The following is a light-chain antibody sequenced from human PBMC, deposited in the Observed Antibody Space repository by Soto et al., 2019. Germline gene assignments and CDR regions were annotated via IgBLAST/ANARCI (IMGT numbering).Light chain of an antibody. V-gene: IGLV1-40*01. CDR3: QTYDSSLSGWV. Sequence: QSVLTQPPSVSGAPGQRVTFSCTGSSSNIGTGYDVHWYQQLLGTAPKLLIYGNNNRPSGVPDRFSGSKSGTSASLAITGLQAEDEADYYCQTYDSSLSGWVFGGGTKLTVL. J-gene: IGLJ3*02. CDR1: SSNIGTGYD. CDR2: GNN.